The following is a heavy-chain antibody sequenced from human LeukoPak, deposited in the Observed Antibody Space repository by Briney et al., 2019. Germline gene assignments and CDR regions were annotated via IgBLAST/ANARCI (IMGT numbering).Heavy chain of an antibody. V-gene: IGHV4-59*12. CDR3: AGDYGSGSYRFDY. CDR1: GASISSYS. J-gene: IGHJ4*02. Sequence: SETLSLTCTVSGASISSYSWSWVRQPPGRGLEWIGYIYYSGSTTYNPSLKSRVTISLDTSKNQFSLKLSSVTAADTAVYYCAGDYGSGSYRFDYWGQGTLVTVSS. CDR2: IYYSGST. D-gene: IGHD3-10*01.